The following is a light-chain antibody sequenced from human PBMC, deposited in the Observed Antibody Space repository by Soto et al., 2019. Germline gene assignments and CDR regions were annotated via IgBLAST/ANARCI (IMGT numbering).Light chain of an antibody. J-gene: IGLJ2*01. CDR1: SSDVGSYNL. Sequence: QPALTQPASVSGSPGQSITISCTGTSSDVGSYNLVSWYQQHPGKAPKLMIYEVSKRPSGVSNRFSGSKSGNTASLTISGLQAEDEADYYCCSYARSSTLVFGGGTKLTVL. V-gene: IGLV2-23*02. CDR2: EVS. CDR3: CSYARSSTLV.